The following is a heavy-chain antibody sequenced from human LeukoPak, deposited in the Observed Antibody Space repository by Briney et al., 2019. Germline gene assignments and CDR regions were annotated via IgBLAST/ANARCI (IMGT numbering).Heavy chain of an antibody. Sequence: ASVKVSCKASGYTFTSYDINWVRQATGQGLEWMGWMNPNSGNTGYAQKFQGRVTMTRNTSISTAYMELSSLRSEDTAVYYCAREVEKGEWLSPKADFDPWGQGTLVTVSS. CDR1: GYTFTSYD. CDR2: MNPNSGNT. V-gene: IGHV1-8*01. J-gene: IGHJ5*02. D-gene: IGHD3-3*01. CDR3: AREVEKGEWLSPKADFDP.